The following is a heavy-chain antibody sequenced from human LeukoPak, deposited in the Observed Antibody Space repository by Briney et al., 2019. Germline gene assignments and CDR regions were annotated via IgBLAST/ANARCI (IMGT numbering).Heavy chain of an antibody. J-gene: IGHJ5*02. Sequence: ASVKVSCKASGYTFTGYYMHWVRQAPGQGLEWMGWINPNSGGTNYAQKFQGRVTMTRDTSISTAYMELSRLRSDDTAVYYRARVRARGSSWAGNWSDPWGQGTLVTVSS. D-gene: IGHD6-13*01. CDR2: INPNSGGT. CDR1: GYTFTGYY. CDR3: ARVRARGSSWAGNWSDP. V-gene: IGHV1-2*02.